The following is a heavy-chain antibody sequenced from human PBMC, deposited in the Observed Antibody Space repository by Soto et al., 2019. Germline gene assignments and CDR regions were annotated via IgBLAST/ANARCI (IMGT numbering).Heavy chain of an antibody. Sequence: QVQLVQSGAEVKKPGASVKVSCKASGYTFTSYGISWVRQAPGQGLEWMGWISGYNGNTNYAQKLQGRVTMTTDTSTSPAYMELRRLSSDDTNVYYCASSLLVGYGLEGESDWGQGTLVTVSS. CDR3: ASSLLVGYGLEGESD. V-gene: IGHV1-18*01. J-gene: IGHJ4*02. CDR1: GYTFTSYG. CDR2: ISGYNGNT. D-gene: IGHD5-18*01.